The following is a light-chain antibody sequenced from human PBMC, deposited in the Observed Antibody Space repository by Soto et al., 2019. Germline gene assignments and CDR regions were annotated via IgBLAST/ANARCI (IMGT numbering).Light chain of an antibody. Sequence: QSALIQPRSVSGSPGQSVTISCTGTSSDVGVYKYVSWYRQHPGKAPKLMIYDVITRPSGVPDRFAGSKSGNTASLTISGRQGEEEADYYCCAYAGDYAFVFGSGTKVTVL. CDR3: CAYAGDYAFV. CDR2: DVI. V-gene: IGLV2-11*01. CDR1: SSDVGVYKY. J-gene: IGLJ1*01.